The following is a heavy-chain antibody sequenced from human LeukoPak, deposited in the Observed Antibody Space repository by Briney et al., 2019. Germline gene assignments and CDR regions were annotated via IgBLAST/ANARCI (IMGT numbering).Heavy chain of an antibody. V-gene: IGHV4-39*07. CDR2: IYYSGST. D-gene: IGHD3-3*01. CDR3: ARVELRNYGMDV. Sequence: SETLSPTCTVSGGSISSSSYYWGWIRQPPGKGLEWIGSIYYSGSTYYNPSLKSRVTISVDTSKNQFSLKLSSVTAADTAVYYCARVELRNYGMDVWGQGITVTVSS. J-gene: IGHJ6*02. CDR1: GGSISSSSYY.